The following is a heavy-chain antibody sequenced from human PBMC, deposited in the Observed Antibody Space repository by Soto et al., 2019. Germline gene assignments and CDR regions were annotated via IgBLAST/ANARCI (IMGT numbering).Heavy chain of an antibody. V-gene: IGHV3-13*05. Sequence: HPGGSLRLSCAASGFTFSTYDMHWVRQATGKGLEWVSAIGAADDPYYSGSVKGRFTISRENAKSSLSLQMNSLRVGDTAVYYCARAYSGQLPRRADYYYGLDVWGTGTAGTVPA. CDR1: GFTFSTYD. D-gene: IGHD2-2*01. CDR2: IGAADDP. CDR3: ARAYSGQLPRRADYYYGLDV. J-gene: IGHJ6*04.